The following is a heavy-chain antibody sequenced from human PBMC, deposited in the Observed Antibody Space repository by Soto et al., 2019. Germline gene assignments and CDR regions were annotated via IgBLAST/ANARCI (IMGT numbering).Heavy chain of an antibody. V-gene: IGHV1-46*01. J-gene: IGHJ4*02. Sequence: QVQLVQSGAEVKKPGASVKVSCKASGYTFTSYYMHWVRQDPGKGLEWMGIINPSGVSKSYAQKFQGEVTITRDMSTSTGDMELSSLGTQDPAVYYCAVERVPRWLPSTFDYWGQGTLVTVSS. CDR2: INPSGVSK. D-gene: IGHD5-12*01. CDR1: GYTFTSYY. CDR3: AVERVPRWLPSTFDY.